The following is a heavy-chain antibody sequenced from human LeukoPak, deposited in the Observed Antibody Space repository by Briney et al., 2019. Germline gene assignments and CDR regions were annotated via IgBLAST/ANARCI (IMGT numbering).Heavy chain of an antibody. D-gene: IGHD6-13*01. CDR2: ISGSGGST. CDR1: GFTFSSYA. Sequence: GGSLRLSCAASGFTFSSYAMSWVREAPGKGLEWVSGISGSGGSTYYADSVKGRFTISRDNSKNTLYLQMNSPRAEDTAVYYCAILPGYSSSWYEVDYWGQGTLVTVSS. CDR3: AILPGYSSSWYEVDY. V-gene: IGHV3-23*01. J-gene: IGHJ4*02.